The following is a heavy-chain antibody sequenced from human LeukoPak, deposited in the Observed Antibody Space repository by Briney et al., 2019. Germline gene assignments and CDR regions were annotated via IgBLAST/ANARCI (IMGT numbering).Heavy chain of an antibody. CDR2: IYHSGST. V-gene: IGHV4-30-2*01. J-gene: IGHJ5*02. CDR3: ARGEAVVRGVPFWFDP. Sequence: SETLSLTCAVSGGSISSGGYSWSWIRQPPGKGLEWIGYIYHSGSTYYNPSLKSRVTISVDRSKNQFSLKLSSVTAADTAVYYCARGEAVVRGVPFWFDPWGQGTLATVSS. CDR1: GGSISSGGYS. D-gene: IGHD3-10*01.